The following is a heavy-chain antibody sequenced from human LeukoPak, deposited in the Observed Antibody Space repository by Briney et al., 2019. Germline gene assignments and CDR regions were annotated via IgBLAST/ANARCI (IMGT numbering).Heavy chain of an antibody. D-gene: IGHD2-2*01. CDR1: GFTVSSNY. V-gene: IGHV3-53*01. J-gene: IGHJ6*03. CDR2: IYSGGST. CDR3: ARDKMPVSYYMDV. Sequence: GGSLRLSCAASGFTVSSNYMSWVRQAPGKGLEWVSVIYSGGSTYYADSVKGRFTISRDNAKNSLYLQMNSLRAEDTAVYYCARDKMPVSYYMDVWGKGTTVTISS.